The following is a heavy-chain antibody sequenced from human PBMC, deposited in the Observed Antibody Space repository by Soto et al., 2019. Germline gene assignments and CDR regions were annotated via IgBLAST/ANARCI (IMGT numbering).Heavy chain of an antibody. CDR1: GFTFSGFW. D-gene: IGHD6-13*01. V-gene: IGHV3-74*01. CDR3: ARVWIATPGRGIDH. CDR2: IHSNGIET. Sequence: EVQLVESGGGLVQPGGSLRLSCAASGFTFSGFWMHWVRQAPGKGLVWVSRIHSNGIETTYADSVQGRFTISRDNAKNTLYLPMNSLRAEETAVYYCARVWIATPGRGIDHWGQGTLVTVSS. J-gene: IGHJ5*02.